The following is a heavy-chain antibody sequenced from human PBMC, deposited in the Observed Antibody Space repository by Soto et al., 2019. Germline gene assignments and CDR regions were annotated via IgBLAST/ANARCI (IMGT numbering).Heavy chain of an antibody. J-gene: IGHJ3*02. CDR2: ITGGGVST. D-gene: IGHD2-21*02. V-gene: IGHV3-23*01. CDR3: AKDMAYGVVTTGDSDI. CDR1: GFTFSSYA. Sequence: GWSLRLSCAASGFTFSSYAMTWVRRAPGKGLEWVSSITGGGVSTYYADSVKGRFTISRDNSKNTLSLQMNSLRAEDTAIYYCAKDMAYGVVTTGDSDIWGQGTMVTVSS.